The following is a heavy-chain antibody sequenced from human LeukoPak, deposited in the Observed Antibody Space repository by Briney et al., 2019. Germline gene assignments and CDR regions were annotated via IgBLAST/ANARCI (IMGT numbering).Heavy chain of an antibody. V-gene: IGHV3-23*01. CDR3: AKLPYFAYFDY. CDR1: GFTFNIYA. CDR2: ISGSGGTT. Sequence: QPGGSLRLSCAASGFTFNIYAMTWVRQAPGKGLEWVSAISGSGGTTHSTDSVKGRFTISRDNSKNTLYLQMNSLRAEDTAVYHCAKLPYFAYFDYWGQGTLVSVSS. J-gene: IGHJ4*02. D-gene: IGHD3-9*01.